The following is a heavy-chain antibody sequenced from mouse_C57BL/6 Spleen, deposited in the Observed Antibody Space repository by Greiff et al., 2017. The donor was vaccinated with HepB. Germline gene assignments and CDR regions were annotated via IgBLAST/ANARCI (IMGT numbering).Heavy chain of an antibody. CDR2: IDPSDSYT. Sequence: QVHVKQPGAELVRPGTSVKLSCKASGYTFTSYWMHWVKQRPGQGLEWIGVIDPSDSYTNYNQKFKGKATLTVDTSSSTAYMQLSSLTSEDSAVYYCARVLDSSGYLDYWGQGTTLTVSS. CDR1: GYTFTSYW. V-gene: IGHV1-59*01. J-gene: IGHJ2*01. D-gene: IGHD3-2*02. CDR3: ARVLDSSGYLDY.